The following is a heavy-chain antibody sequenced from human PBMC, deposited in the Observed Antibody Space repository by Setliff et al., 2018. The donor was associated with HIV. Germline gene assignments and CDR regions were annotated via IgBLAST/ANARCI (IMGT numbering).Heavy chain of an antibody. V-gene: IGHV4-34*01. CDR3: VREGVRRGLGSGSFRYRAYYFDQ. CDR1: GGSLSAYY. D-gene: IGHD3-10*01. Sequence: PSETLSLTCAVYGGSLSAYYWSWIRQPPGKGLEWLGEINHSGSTNYNPSLKSRVTISVDTSKNLFSLKVNSVTAADTAVYYCVREGVRRGLGSGSFRYRAYYFDQWGQGTLVTVSS. CDR2: INHSGST. J-gene: IGHJ4*02.